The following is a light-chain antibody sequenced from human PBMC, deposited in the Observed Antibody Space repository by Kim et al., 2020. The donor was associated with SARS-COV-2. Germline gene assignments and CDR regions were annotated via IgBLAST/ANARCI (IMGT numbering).Light chain of an antibody. J-gene: IGLJ3*02. V-gene: IGLV7-46*01. CDR1: TGAVTSGNY. Sequence: QAVVTQEPSLIVSPGGTVTLTCGSSTGAVTSGNYPYWFQQNPGQAPRTLIYHTSNKQSWTPARFSGSLVGGKAALTLSGAQPEDEAEYYCLLSYSGARVFGGGTQLTVL. CDR3: LLSYSGARV. CDR2: HTS.